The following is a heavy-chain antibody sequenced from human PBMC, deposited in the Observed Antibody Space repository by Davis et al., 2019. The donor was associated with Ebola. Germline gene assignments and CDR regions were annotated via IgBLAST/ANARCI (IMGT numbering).Heavy chain of an antibody. V-gene: IGHV1-69*05. CDR2: IIPIFGTA. CDR1: GGTFSSYA. J-gene: IGHJ6*02. CDR3: ARGATKANYYYYGMDV. D-gene: IGHD1-26*01. Sequence: AASVKVSCKASGGTFSSYAISWVRQAPGQGLEWMGGIIPIFGTANYAQKLQGRATMTTDTSTSTAYMELRSLRSDDTAVYYCARGATKANYYYYGMDVWGQGTTVTVSS.